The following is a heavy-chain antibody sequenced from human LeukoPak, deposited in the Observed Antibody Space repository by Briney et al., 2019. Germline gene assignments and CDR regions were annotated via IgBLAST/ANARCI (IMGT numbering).Heavy chain of an antibody. J-gene: IGHJ5*02. CDR3: ARGFTVTPNWFDP. CDR1: GGTFSSYA. CDR2: IIPIFGTA. Sequence: ASVKVSCKASGGTFSSYAISWVRQAPGQGLEWMGGIIPIFGTANYAQKLQGRVTITADESTSTAYMELSSLRSEDMAVYYCARGFTVTPNWFDPWGQGTLVTVSS. D-gene: IGHD4-17*01. V-gene: IGHV1-69*13.